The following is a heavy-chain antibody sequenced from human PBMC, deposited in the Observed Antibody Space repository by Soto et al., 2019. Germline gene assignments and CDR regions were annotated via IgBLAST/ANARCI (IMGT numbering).Heavy chain of an antibody. CDR1: EFTFSSYA. CDR2: ISYDGSDK. J-gene: IGHJ4*02. Sequence: QLQLVESGGGVVQPGRSLRLSCAACEFTFSSYAMHWVRQAPGKGLEWVAVISYDGSDKYYAASVKGRFTISRDTSKNTLYLQMNSLRAEDTAVYYCARDRSSGWTPFDYWGQGTLVPVSS. V-gene: IGHV3-30-3*01. D-gene: IGHD6-19*01. CDR3: ARDRSSGWTPFDY.